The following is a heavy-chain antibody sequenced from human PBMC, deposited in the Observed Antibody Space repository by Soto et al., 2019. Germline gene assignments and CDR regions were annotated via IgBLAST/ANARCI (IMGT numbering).Heavy chain of an antibody. CDR2: IWYDGSNK. CDR3: ARGGIPDRPPTDLGEGIFDY. CDR1: GFTFSSYG. Sequence: GGSLRLSCAASGFTFSSYGMHWVRQAPGKGLEWVAVIWYDGSNKYYADSVKGRFTISRDNSKNTLYLQMNSLRAEDTAVYYCARGGIPDRPPTDLGEGIFDYWGQGTLVTVSS. V-gene: IGHV3-33*01. J-gene: IGHJ4*02. D-gene: IGHD6-13*01.